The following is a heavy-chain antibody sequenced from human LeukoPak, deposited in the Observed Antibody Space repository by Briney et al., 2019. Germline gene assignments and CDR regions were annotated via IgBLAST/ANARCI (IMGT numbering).Heavy chain of an antibody. Sequence: ASVKVSCKASGYTFTGNYMHWVRQAPGQGLEWMGWINPNSGGTNYAQKFQGRVTMTRDTSISTAYMELSRLRSDDTAVYYCARAASSFLEWSNVDYWGQGTLVTVSS. CDR2: INPNSGGT. V-gene: IGHV1-2*02. CDR1: GYTFTGNY. CDR3: ARAASSFLEWSNVDY. J-gene: IGHJ4*02. D-gene: IGHD3-3*01.